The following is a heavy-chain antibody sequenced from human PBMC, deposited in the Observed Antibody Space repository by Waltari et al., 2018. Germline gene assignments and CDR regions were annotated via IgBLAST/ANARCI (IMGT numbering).Heavy chain of an antibody. Sequence: VQVGTAGGEVKKPGASGKVLRELSGIRPPEKVLPWVRQVPGKGLEWMGNLDPEDGEPVYAQKFQGRVSMTEDTETNTAYMELTSLTSEDTALYFCAAVMTFGGVIYNYFDYWGQGTLVTVSS. CDR3: AAVMTFGGVIYNYFDY. CDR1: GIRPPEKV. J-gene: IGHJ4*02. CDR2: LDPEDGEP. D-gene: IGHD3-16*02. V-gene: IGHV1-24*01.